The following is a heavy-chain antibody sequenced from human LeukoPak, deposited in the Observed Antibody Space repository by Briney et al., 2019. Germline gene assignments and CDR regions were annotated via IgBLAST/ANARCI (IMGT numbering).Heavy chain of an antibody. CDR1: GFSFRSYA. V-gene: IGHV3-23*01. J-gene: IGHJ4*02. D-gene: IGHD4-17*01. CDR3: AKAEAGVTTVTLFDY. Sequence: PGGSLRLSCAASGFSFRSYAMSWVRQAPGKGLEWVSGISGSGGNTYYADSVKGRFTISRDNSKNTLYLQMNSLRAEDTAVYYCAKAEAGVTTVTLFDYWGQGTLVTVSS. CDR2: ISGSGGNT.